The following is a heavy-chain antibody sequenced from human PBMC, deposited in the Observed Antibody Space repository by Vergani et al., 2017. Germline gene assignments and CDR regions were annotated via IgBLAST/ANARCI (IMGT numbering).Heavy chain of an antibody. CDR2: INPNSGGT. Sequence: QVQLVQSGAEVKKPGASVKVSCKASGYTFTGYYMHWVRQAPGQGLEWMGWINPNSGGTNYAQKFQGRVTMTRDTSISTAYMELSRLRSDDTAVYCCARDRVWDYYYYGMDVWGQGTTVTVSS. CDR3: ARDRVWDYYYYGMDV. V-gene: IGHV1-2*02. CDR1: GYTFTGYY. J-gene: IGHJ6*02. D-gene: IGHD6-13*01.